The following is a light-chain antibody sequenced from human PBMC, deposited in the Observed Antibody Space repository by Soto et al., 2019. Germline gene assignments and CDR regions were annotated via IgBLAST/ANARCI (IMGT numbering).Light chain of an antibody. CDR2: DVS. CDR3: YSYTSSSTYV. J-gene: IGLJ1*01. V-gene: IGLV2-14*01. Sequence: QSVLTQPASVSGSPGQSITISCTGTSSDVGAYNYVSWYQQHPANVPKLMIYDVSNRPSGVSDRFSGSKSGNTASLTISGLQAEDEADYYCYSYTSSSTYVFGTGTKVTVL. CDR1: SSDVGAYNY.